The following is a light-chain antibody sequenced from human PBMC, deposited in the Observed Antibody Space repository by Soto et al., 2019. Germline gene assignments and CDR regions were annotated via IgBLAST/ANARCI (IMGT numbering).Light chain of an antibody. Sequence: VLTQSPGTRSFSPGERSTLSCRSSQSVSGSDLAWYQQKPGQAPRLLISGVSNRATGTPDRFSGSGSGTDFTLTISSLEPEDFAVFYCHQYGISPPTFGPGTKVDIK. J-gene: IGKJ1*01. CDR1: QSVSGSD. CDR3: HQYGISPPT. CDR2: GVS. V-gene: IGKV3-20*01.